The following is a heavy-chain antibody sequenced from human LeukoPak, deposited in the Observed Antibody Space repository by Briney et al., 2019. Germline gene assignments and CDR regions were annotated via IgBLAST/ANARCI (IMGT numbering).Heavy chain of an antibody. V-gene: IGHV5-51*01. CDR2: IYPGDSDT. D-gene: IGHD5-24*01. CDR1: GYSFTSYR. J-gene: IGHJ4*02. Sequence: GESLKISCKGSGYSFTSYRIGWVRQMPGKGLEWMGIIYPGDSDTRYSPSFQGQVTISADKSISTAYLQWSSLKASDTAMYYCARGVEMATSLYDYWGQGTLVTVSS. CDR3: ARGVEMATSLYDY.